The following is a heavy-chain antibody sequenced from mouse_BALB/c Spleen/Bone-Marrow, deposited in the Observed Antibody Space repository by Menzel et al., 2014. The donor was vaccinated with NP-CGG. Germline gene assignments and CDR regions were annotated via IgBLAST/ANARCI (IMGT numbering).Heavy chain of an antibody. CDR1: GYTFTSYW. CDR2: IAPGSGST. Sequence: DLVKPGAPVKLSCKASGYTFTSYWINWIKQRPGQGLEWIGRIAPGSGSTYYNEMFKGKATLTVDTSSSTAYIQLSSLSSEDSAVYFCARSRDGYFDAWGAGTTVTVSS. V-gene: IGHV1S41*01. J-gene: IGHJ1*01. CDR3: ARSRDGYFDA.